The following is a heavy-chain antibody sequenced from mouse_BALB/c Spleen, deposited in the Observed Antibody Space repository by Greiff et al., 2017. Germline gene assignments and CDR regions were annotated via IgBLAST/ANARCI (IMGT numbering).Heavy chain of an antibody. J-gene: IGHJ3*01. CDR1: GFTFSSYG. CDR3: ARDLLYYYGSSYLFAY. CDR2: INSNGGST. D-gene: IGHD1-1*01. V-gene: IGHV5-6-3*01. Sequence: EVKLVESGGGLVQPGGSLKLSCAASGFTFSSYGMSWVRQTPDKRLELVATINSNGGSTYYPDSVKGRFTISRDNAKNTLYLQMSSLKSEDTAMYYCARDLLYYYGSSYLFAYWGQGTLVTVSA.